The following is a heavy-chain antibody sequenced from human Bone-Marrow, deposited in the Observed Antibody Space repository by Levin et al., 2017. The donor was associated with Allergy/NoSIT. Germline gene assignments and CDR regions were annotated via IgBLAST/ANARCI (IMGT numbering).Heavy chain of an antibody. D-gene: IGHD5-24*01. Sequence: PGGSLRLSCTVSGGSISGFYWSWIRQPPGKGLEWIGYIYYRGATNYNPSLKSRVTFSVDTSNNEVSLKLHSVTAADTAVYYCARDQDDGYNPYGMDVWGQGTTVIVSS. J-gene: IGHJ6*02. CDR3: ARDQDDGYNPYGMDV. CDR1: GGSISGFY. CDR2: IYYRGAT. V-gene: IGHV4-59*01.